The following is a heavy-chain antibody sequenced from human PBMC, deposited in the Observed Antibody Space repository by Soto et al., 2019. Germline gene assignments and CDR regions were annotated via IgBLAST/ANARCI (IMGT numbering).Heavy chain of an antibody. CDR2: IYHSGST. D-gene: IGHD6-13*01. J-gene: IGHJ6*02. V-gene: IGHV4-4*02. CDR1: GGSISSSNW. Sequence: PSETLSLTCAVSGGSISSSNWWSWVRQPPGKGLEWIGEIYHSGSTNYNPSLKGRVTISVDKSKNQFSLKLCSVTAADTAVYYCASQRAAGPRYYYYYGMDVWGQGTTVT. CDR3: ASQRAAGPRYYYYYGMDV.